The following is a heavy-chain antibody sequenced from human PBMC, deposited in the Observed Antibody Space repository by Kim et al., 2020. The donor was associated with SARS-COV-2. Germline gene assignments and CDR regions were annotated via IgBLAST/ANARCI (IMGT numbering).Heavy chain of an antibody. Sequence: GGSLRLSCAASRFTFSIYSMNWVCQAPGKGLEWVSSITDNSDYMYYADSVKGRFTISRDNAKNSLYLQMNSLRVEDTAVYYCARDRGGSSGWYAPLDYWG. CDR3: ARDRGGSSGWYAPLDY. J-gene: IGHJ4*01. CDR1: RFTFSIYS. D-gene: IGHD6-19*01. CDR2: ITDNSDYM. V-gene: IGHV3-21*01.